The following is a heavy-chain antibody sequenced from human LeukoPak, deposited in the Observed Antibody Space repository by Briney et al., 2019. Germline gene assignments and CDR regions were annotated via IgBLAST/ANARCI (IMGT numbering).Heavy chain of an antibody. J-gene: IGHJ4*02. D-gene: IGHD2/OR15-2a*01. Sequence: PGRSLRLSCAASGSTFSGHLLHWVRQAPGKGLEWVGGTAYDGAEKYYADSVRGRFAISRDNSKSTVYLEMNSLRPEDAAVYYCAREGDRHFTFDCWGRGTLVTVSS. V-gene: IGHV3-30*01. CDR2: TAYDGAEK. CDR1: GSTFSGHL. CDR3: AREGDRHFTFDC.